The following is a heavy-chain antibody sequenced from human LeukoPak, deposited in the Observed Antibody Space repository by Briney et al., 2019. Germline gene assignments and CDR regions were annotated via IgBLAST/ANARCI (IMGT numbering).Heavy chain of an antibody. CDR2: IYYSGST. CDR1: GGSISSYY. CDR3: ARHLSNYGSGSFSFDP. J-gene: IGHJ5*02. D-gene: IGHD3-10*01. V-gene: IGHV4-59*08. Sequence: PSETLSLTCTVSGGSISSYYWSWIRQPPGKGLEWIGYIYYSGSTNYNPSLKSRVTISVDTSKNQFSLKLSSVTAADTAVYYCARHLSNYGSGSFSFDPWGQGNLVTVSS.